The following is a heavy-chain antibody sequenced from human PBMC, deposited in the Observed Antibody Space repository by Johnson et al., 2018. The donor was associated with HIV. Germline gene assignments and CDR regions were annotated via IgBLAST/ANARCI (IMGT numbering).Heavy chain of an antibody. CDR3: AKDLEHILTYAFDI. CDR2: IKQDGSEK. V-gene: IGHV3-7*01. J-gene: IGHJ3*02. CDR1: GFTFSSYW. Sequence: VQLVESGGGLVQPGGSLRLSCATSGFTFSSYWMSWVRQAPGKGLEWVANIKQDGSEKYYVDSVKGRFTISRDNAKNSLYLQMNSLRAEDTAVYYCAKDLEHILTYAFDIWGPGTMVVVSS. D-gene: IGHD2-21*01.